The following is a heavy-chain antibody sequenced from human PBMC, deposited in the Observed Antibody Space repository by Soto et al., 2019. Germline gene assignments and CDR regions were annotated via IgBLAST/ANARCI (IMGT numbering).Heavy chain of an antibody. CDR1: GFTFSSYG. V-gene: IGHV3-33*01. CDR3: ASEASEAVAGPIPFDY. D-gene: IGHD6-19*01. Sequence: QVQLVESGGGVVQPGRSLRLSCAASGFTFSSYGMHWVRQVPGKGLEWVAVIWYDGSNKYYADSVKGRFTICRDNSKNTLYLQLNSLRAEDMAVYYCASEASEAVAGPIPFDYWGQGTLVTVSS. J-gene: IGHJ4*02. CDR2: IWYDGSNK.